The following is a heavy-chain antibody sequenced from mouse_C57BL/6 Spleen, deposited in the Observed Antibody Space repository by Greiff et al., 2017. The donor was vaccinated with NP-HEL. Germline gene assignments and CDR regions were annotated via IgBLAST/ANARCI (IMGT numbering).Heavy chain of an antibody. CDR2: IDPETGGT. CDR1: GYTFTDYE. D-gene: IGHD1-1*01. Sequence: VQLQQSGAELVRPGASVTLSCKASGYTFTDYEMHWVKQTPVHGLDWIGAIDPETGGTAYNQKFKGKAILTADKSSSTAYMELRSLTSEDSAVYYCTRGRYYYGTMDYWGQGTSVTVSS. V-gene: IGHV1-15*01. CDR3: TRGRYYYGTMDY. J-gene: IGHJ4*01.